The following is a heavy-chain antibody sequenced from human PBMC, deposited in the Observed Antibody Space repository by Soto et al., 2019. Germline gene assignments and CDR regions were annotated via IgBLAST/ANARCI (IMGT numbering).Heavy chain of an antibody. CDR3: ARSPTITGGWFTHWFDP. D-gene: IGHD2-8*02. CDR1: GGSIRNGDYY. Sequence: QVQLQESGPGLVKPSQTLSLTCTVSGGSIRNGDYYWNWIRQSPGKGLEWIGYIYYSGTTYYNPPLHSRITISIATSKPLVSLKLPPVTAADTALYYCARSPTITGGWFTHWFDPWGQGTLVTVSA. J-gene: IGHJ5*02. V-gene: IGHV4-30-4*01. CDR2: IYYSGTT.